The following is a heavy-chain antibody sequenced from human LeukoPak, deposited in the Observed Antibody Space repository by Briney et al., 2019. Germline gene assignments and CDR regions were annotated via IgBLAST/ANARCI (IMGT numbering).Heavy chain of an antibody. D-gene: IGHD1-1*01. Sequence: SETLSLTCTVSRASISSYYWSWIRQPPGRGLEWIGFISNSGVPTYNPSLRSRVTISLDTSKNQFSLKLNSVTAADTAVYYCVSESRQLGNWGQGTLVTVSS. CDR2: ISNSGVP. J-gene: IGHJ4*02. CDR1: RASISSYY. CDR3: VSESRQLGN. V-gene: IGHV4-4*08.